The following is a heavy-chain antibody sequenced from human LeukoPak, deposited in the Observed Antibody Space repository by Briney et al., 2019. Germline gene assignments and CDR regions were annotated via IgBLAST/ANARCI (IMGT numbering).Heavy chain of an antibody. D-gene: IGHD6-6*01. Sequence: GGSLRLSCAASGFTFSTHDMHWVRQAPGKGLEWVAIISYDGGKKDYADSVKGRFIISRDNAKNSLYLQMNSLRAEDTALYYCAREGPYSSSSGLDYWGQGTLVTVSS. J-gene: IGHJ4*02. V-gene: IGHV3-30*03. CDR3: AREGPYSSSSGLDY. CDR2: ISYDGGKK. CDR1: GFTFSTHD.